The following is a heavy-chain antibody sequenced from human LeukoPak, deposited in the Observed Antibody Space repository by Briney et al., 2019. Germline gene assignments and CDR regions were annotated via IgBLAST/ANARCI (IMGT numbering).Heavy chain of an antibody. D-gene: IGHD3-3*01. J-gene: IGHJ4*02. CDR2: IRSKAYGGTT. V-gene: IGHV3-49*04. CDR3: TSSTYYDFWSGYQFDC. CDR1: GFTFGDYA. Sequence: GGSLRLSCTASGFTFGDYAMSWVRQAPGKGLEWVGFIRSKAYGGTTEYAASVKGRFTISRDDSKSIAYLQMNSLKTEDTAVYYCTSSTYYDFWSGYQFDCWGQGTLVTVSS.